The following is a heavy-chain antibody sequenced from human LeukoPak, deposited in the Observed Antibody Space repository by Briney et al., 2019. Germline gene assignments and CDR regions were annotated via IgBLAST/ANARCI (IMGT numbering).Heavy chain of an antibody. V-gene: IGHV3-23*01. CDR2: ISGSGGST. CDR3: VSRYNSDPDY. CDR1: GFTFSIYA. J-gene: IGHJ4*02. D-gene: IGHD2/OR15-2a*01. Sequence: GGSLRLSCAASGFTFSIYAMSWVRQAPGKGLEWVSAISGSGGSTYYTDSVKGRFTISRDNSKSTLYLQMESLRAEDTALYYCVSRYNSDPDYWGQGTLVTVSS.